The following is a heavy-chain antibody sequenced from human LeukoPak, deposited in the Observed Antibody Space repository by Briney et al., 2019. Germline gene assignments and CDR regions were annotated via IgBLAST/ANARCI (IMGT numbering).Heavy chain of an antibody. Sequence: GGSLRLSCAASGFTFSRFSMDWVRQAPGKGLEWVSSISSSGTYIYYADSVKGRFTISRDNAKNSLYLQMNSLRAEDTAVYYCARDPSARRNWFDYWGQGTLVTVSS. CDR2: ISSSGTYI. D-gene: IGHD6-6*01. J-gene: IGHJ4*02. V-gene: IGHV3-21*01. CDR1: GFTFSRFS. CDR3: ARDPSARRNWFDY.